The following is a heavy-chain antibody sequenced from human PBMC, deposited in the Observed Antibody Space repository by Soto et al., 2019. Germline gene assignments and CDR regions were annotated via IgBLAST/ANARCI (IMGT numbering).Heavy chain of an antibody. CDR1: GFTFSSYS. D-gene: IGHD5-18*01. CDR3: ARGQGSGYPGDGAFDI. CDR2: ISSSSSYI. J-gene: IGHJ3*02. V-gene: IGHV3-21*01. Sequence: EVQLVESGGGLVKPGGSLRLSCAASGFTFSSYSMNLVRQAPGKGLEWVSSISSSSSYIYYADSVKGRFTISRDNAKNSLYLQRNSLRAEDTAVYYCARGQGSGYPGDGAFDIWSQGTMVTVSS.